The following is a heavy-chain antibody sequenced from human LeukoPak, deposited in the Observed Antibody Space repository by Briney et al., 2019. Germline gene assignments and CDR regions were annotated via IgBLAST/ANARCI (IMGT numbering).Heavy chain of an antibody. CDR1: GGSISSSSYY. CDR3: ASSGKGLEMATIRAFDY. D-gene: IGHD5-24*01. CDR2: IYYSGST. J-gene: IGHJ4*02. Sequence: SETLSLTCTVSGGSISSSSYYWGWIRQPPGKGLEWIGSIYYSGSTYYNPSLKSRVTISVDTSKNQFSLKLSSVTAADTAVYYCASSGKGLEMATIRAFDYWGQGTLVTVSS. V-gene: IGHV4-39*01.